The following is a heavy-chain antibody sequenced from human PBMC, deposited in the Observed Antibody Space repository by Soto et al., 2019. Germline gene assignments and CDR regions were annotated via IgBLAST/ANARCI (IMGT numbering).Heavy chain of an antibody. J-gene: IGHJ4*02. Sequence: GGSLRLSCAASGFIFSSDWMHWVRQAPGGGLVWVSRINTDGSGTTYADSVKGRFTISRDNAKNSLYLQMNSLRAEDTAVYYCARDHHRYSGYDYVDYWGQGTLVTVSS. CDR1: GFIFSSDW. D-gene: IGHD5-12*01. CDR3: ARDHHRYSGYDYVDY. CDR2: INTDGSGT. V-gene: IGHV3-74*01.